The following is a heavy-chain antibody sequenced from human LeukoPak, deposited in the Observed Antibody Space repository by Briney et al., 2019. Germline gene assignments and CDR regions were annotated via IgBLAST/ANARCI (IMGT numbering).Heavy chain of an antibody. J-gene: IGHJ6*03. CDR3: ARDLGYSSSSAYYYYYMDV. Sequence: ASVKVSCKASGYTFTSYYMHWVGQAPGQGLGWMGIINPSGGSTSYAQKFQGRVTMTRDMSTSTVYMELSSLRSEDTAVYYCARDLGYSSSSAYYYYYMDVWGKGTTVTVSS. D-gene: IGHD6-6*01. CDR2: INPSGGST. V-gene: IGHV1-46*01. CDR1: GYTFTSYY.